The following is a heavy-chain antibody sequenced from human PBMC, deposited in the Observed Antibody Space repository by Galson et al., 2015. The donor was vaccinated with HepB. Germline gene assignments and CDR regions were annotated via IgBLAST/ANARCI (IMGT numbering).Heavy chain of an antibody. J-gene: IGHJ6*02. Sequence: SLRLSCAASGFTFSSYDMTWVRQAPGKGLEWVSAISGGGGNTYYAESVKGRFTISRDKSKRTLYLQMKSLRAEDTAVYYCLRGAKVPVVYYYHGMDVWGQGTTVIVSS. V-gene: IGHV3-23*01. CDR3: LRGAKVPVVYYYHGMDV. CDR1: GFTFSSYD. D-gene: IGHD2-2*01. CDR2: ISGGGGNT.